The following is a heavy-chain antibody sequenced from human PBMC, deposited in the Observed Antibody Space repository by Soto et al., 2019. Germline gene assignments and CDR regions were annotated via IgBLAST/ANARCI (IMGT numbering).Heavy chain of an antibody. Sequence: SETLSLTGTVASGSISTYHWSWIRQPPGKGLEWIGYIYYSGSTNYNPSLKSRVTLSVDTSKNQFSLKLSSVTAADTAVYYCARLNYAIFTGRYYGIDVWGQGTTVTVSS. CDR3: ARLNYAIFTGRYYGIDV. CDR1: SGSISTYH. V-gene: IGHV4-59*01. D-gene: IGHD3-9*01. J-gene: IGHJ6*02. CDR2: IYYSGST.